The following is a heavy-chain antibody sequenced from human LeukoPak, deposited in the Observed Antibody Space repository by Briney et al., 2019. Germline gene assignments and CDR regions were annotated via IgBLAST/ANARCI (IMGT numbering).Heavy chain of an antibody. D-gene: IGHD4-23*01. V-gene: IGHV4-39*01. CDR1: GGSISSSSYY. Sequence: SETLSLTCTVSGGSISSSSYYWGWIRQPPGKGLEWIGSIYYSGSTYYNPSLKSRVTISVDTSKNQFSLKLSSVTAADTAVYYCARHGPGYPGGDYWGQGTLVTVSS. CDR2: IYYSGST. J-gene: IGHJ4*02. CDR3: ARHGPGYPGGDY.